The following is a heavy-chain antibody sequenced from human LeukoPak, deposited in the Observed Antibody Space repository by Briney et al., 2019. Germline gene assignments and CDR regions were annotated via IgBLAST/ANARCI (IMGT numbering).Heavy chain of an antibody. CDR2: LSGSGGST. J-gene: IGHJ4*02. Sequence: PGGSLRLSCAASGFTFSSYAMSWVRQAPGKGLEWVSALSGSGGSTYYADSVKGRFTISRDNSKNTLYLQMNSLRVEDTAVYYCAKGWTGYGDYGLDNWGQGTLVTVSS. CDR1: GFTFSSYA. V-gene: IGHV3-23*01. D-gene: IGHD4-17*01. CDR3: AKGWTGYGDYGLDN.